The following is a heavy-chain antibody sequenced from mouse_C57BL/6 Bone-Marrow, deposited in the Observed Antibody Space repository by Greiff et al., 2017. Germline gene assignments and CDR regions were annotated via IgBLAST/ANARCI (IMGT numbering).Heavy chain of an antibody. V-gene: IGHV1-55*01. Sequence: VQLQQPGAELVKPGASVEMSCKASGYTFTSYWITWVKQRPGQGLEWIGDIYPGSGSTNYNEKFKSKATLTVATSSSTAYMQHSSLTSEDYAVYYCARPYYSNYWYFDDWGTGTTVTVSS. CDR2: IYPGSGST. CDR1: GYTFTSYW. CDR3: ARPYYSNYWYFDD. D-gene: IGHD2-5*01. J-gene: IGHJ1*03.